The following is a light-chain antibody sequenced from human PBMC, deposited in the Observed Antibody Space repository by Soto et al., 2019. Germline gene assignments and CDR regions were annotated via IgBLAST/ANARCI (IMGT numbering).Light chain of an antibody. CDR3: QHTYSTPYT. CDR2: TSG. V-gene: IGKV1-39*01. J-gene: IGKJ2*01. CDR1: QRITTY. Sequence: IQMTQSPSSLSASVGDRVTITCRASQRITTYLNWYQQKPGEAPKLLISTSGTLQRGVPSRFSGSGSGTDFTLTVTAPRPEHFATYLCQHTYSTPYTFGQGAQLEVK.